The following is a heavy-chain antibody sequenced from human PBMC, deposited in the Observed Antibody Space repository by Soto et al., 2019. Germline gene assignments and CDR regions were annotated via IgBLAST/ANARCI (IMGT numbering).Heavy chain of an antibody. CDR1: GYSFTSYW. D-gene: IGHD6-13*01. J-gene: IGHJ6*02. Sequence: PGESLKISCKGSGYSFTSYWIGWVRQMPGKGLEWMGIIYPGDSDTRYRPSFQGQVTISVDKSISTAYLQWSSLKASDTAMYYCARTSAAGKYYYGMDVWGQGTTVTVSS. CDR2: IYPGDSDT. V-gene: IGHV5-51*01. CDR3: ARTSAAGKYYYGMDV.